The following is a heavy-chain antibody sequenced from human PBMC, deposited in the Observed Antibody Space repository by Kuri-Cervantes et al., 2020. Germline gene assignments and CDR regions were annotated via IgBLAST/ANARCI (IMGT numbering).Heavy chain of an antibody. CDR1: GDTFTNYG. J-gene: IGHJ3*02. Sequence: SVKVSCKASGDTFTNYGISWVRQAPRQGLEWMGGIIPIFGTANYAQKFQGRVTITADESTSTAYMELSSLRSEDTAVYYCARSGQGPNGAFDIWGQGTMVTVSS. CDR2: IIPIFGTA. CDR3: ARSGQGPNGAFDI. D-gene: IGHD1-1*01. V-gene: IGHV1-69*13.